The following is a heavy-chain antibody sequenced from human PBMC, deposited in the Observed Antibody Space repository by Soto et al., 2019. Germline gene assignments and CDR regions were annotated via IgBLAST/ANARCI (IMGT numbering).Heavy chain of an antibody. Sequence: LSLTCSVSGASISNFYWSWIRQSAGKGLEWIGRLYTRGTTDYNPSLKGRVTMSIDTSKNRVSLSLTSVTAADTAVYYCAKGGTYYFDSWGQGIVVTVSS. J-gene: IGHJ4*02. CDR2: LYTRGTT. CDR1: GASISNFY. CDR3: AKGGTYYFDS. D-gene: IGHD3-16*01. V-gene: IGHV4-4*07.